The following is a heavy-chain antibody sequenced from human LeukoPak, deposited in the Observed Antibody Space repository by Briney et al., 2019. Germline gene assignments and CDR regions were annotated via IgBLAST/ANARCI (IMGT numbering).Heavy chain of an antibody. Sequence: GGSLRLSCAASGFTFSSYSMNWVRQAPGKGLEWVSFITSSSSTIFYADSVKGRFTISRDISKNTLYLQMNNLRAEDTAVYYCAKRVSNYFDSWGQGTLVTVSS. CDR1: GFTFSSYS. D-gene: IGHD6-13*01. CDR3: AKRVSNYFDS. J-gene: IGHJ4*02. CDR2: ITSSSSTI. V-gene: IGHV3-48*01.